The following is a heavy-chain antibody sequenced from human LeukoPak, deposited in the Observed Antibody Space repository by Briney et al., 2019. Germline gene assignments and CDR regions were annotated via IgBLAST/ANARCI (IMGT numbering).Heavy chain of an antibody. CDR3: AKDXXVPSV. J-gene: IGHJ4*02. Sequence: GGSLRLSCAASGFTFSTYAMTWVRQAPGKGLEWVSGISGSGATTYYADSVKGRFIISRDNSKKMLYLQMNSLRAEDTAIYYCAKDXXVPSVWGQGTLVTVSP. V-gene: IGHV3-23*01. CDR2: ISGSGATT. CDR1: GFTFSTYA.